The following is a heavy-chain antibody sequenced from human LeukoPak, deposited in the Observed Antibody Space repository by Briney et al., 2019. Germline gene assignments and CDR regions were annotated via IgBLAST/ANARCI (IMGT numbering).Heavy chain of an antibody. CDR3: AREPAHFVELVHHSGMDV. J-gene: IGHJ6*02. D-gene: IGHD6-6*01. V-gene: IGHV1-46*04. CDR2: INSSGGRT. Sequence: SVKVSCKSSLYIFTSYYMHWVGQAPGRGGAGMGIINSSGGRTSYAQKLQSRDTMTRDTSTSTVYMELSSLRSEGTAVYYCAREPAHFVELVHHSGMDVWGQGTTVTVSS. CDR1: LYIFTSYY.